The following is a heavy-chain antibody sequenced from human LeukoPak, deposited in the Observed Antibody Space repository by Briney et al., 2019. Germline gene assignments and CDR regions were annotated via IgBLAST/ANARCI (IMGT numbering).Heavy chain of an antibody. D-gene: IGHD5-18*01. CDR2: IYPGVSDT. Sequence: GESLKISCKGSGYSFTSYWIGWVRQMPGKGLEWMGIIYPGVSDTRYSPSFQGQVNISADKSISTAYLQWSSLTASDTAMYYCARLGRTAMVLSYYFDYWGQGTLVTVSS. J-gene: IGHJ4*02. CDR1: GYSFTSYW. CDR3: ARLGRTAMVLSYYFDY. V-gene: IGHV5-51*01.